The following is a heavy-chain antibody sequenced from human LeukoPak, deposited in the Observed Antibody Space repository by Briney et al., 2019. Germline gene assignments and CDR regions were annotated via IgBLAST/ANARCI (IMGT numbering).Heavy chain of an antibody. Sequence: KASETLSLTCAVYGGSFSGYYWSWIRQPPGKGLEWIGEINHSGSTNYNPSLKSRVTISVDTSKNQFSLKLSSVTAADTAVYYCARGRAVDSSGYFPFDYWGQEPWSPSPQ. CDR1: GGSFSGYY. J-gene: IGHJ4*01. CDR2: INHSGST. CDR3: ARGRAVDSSGYFPFDY. D-gene: IGHD3-22*01. V-gene: IGHV4-34*01.